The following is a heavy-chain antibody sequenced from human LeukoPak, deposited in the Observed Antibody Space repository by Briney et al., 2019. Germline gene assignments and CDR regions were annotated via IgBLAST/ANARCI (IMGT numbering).Heavy chain of an antibody. J-gene: IGHJ5*02. CDR2: IFYSGST. CDR1: GGSISSYY. D-gene: IGHD3-9*01. V-gene: IGHV4-59*08. Sequence: SETLSLTCTVSGGSISSYYWSWIRQPPGKGLEWIGYIFYSGSTNYNPSLTSRFTISVDTSKNQYSLKLSSVTAADTAVYYCARRNYDALTGNWFDPWGQGILVTVSS. CDR3: ARRNYDALTGNWFDP.